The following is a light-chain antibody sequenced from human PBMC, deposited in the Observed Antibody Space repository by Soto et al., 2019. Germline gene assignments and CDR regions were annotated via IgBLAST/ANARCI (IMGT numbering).Light chain of an antibody. V-gene: IGKV1-9*01. Sequence: DIQLTQSPSFLSASVGDRVTITCRASQGISSYLSWYQQKPGKAPKLLIYAASTLQSGVPSRFSGSGSGTGFTLTISSLQPEDFAAYYCPQFNSYPYTFGQGTKLEI. CDR1: QGISSY. CDR3: PQFNSYPYT. CDR2: AAS. J-gene: IGKJ2*01.